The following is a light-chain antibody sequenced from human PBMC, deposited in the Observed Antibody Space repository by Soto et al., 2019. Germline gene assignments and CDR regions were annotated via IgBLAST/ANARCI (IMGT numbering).Light chain of an antibody. J-gene: IGKJ4*01. V-gene: IGKV1-12*01. CDR3: QQHNNWPLT. CDR2: AAS. CDR1: EDISTW. Sequence: DIQMTQSPSSVSASVGDRVTITCRSSEDISTWLAWYQQKPGKAPKLLIYAASSLQSGVPSRFSGSGSGTDFTLTISSLQPEDFAVYYCQQHNNWPLTFGGGTKVDIK.